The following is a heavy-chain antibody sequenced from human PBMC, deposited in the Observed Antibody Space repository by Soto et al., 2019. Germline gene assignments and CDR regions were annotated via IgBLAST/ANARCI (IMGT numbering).Heavy chain of an antibody. CDR3: ARDVGTQMDFWSTSGMDV. CDR1: GLSFGDDA. CDR2: ITYDGSTK. D-gene: IGHD3-3*01. J-gene: IGHJ6*02. V-gene: IGHV3-30-3*01. Sequence: QLGGSLRLSCAASGLSFGDDAMHWVRQAPGKGLEWVAVITYDGSTKFYADSVRGRFTISRDNSKSTLYLQMASLISKDTAVYYCARDVGTQMDFWSTSGMDVWGQGTTVTVSS.